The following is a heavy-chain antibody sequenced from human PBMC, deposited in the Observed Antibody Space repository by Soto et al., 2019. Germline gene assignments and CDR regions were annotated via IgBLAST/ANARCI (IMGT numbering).Heavy chain of an antibody. D-gene: IGHD3-16*01. J-gene: IGHJ4*02. CDR1: GFTVSSNF. V-gene: IGHV3-53*01. CDR2: IYIGGGT. Sequence: GGSLRLSCAASGFTVSSNFVSWVRQAPGKGLEWVSVIYIGGGTYYTDSVRGRFTIFRDNSKNTVDLQMNSLRVEDTAVYYCAKGGGTDPFDYWGQGILVTVSS. CDR3: AKGGGTDPFDY.